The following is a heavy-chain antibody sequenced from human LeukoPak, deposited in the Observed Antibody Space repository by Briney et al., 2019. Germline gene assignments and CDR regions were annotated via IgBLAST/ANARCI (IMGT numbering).Heavy chain of an antibody. J-gene: IGHJ4*02. CDR1: GFTFSSYA. D-gene: IGHD5-18*01. CDR2: ISGSGGST. CDR3: ASRGYSYGSPALFDY. Sequence: GGSLRLSCAASGFTFSSYAMSWVRQAPGKGLEWVSAISGSGGSTYYADSVKGRFTISRDNSKNTLYLQMNSLRAEDTAVYYCASRGYSYGSPALFDYWGQGTLVTVSS. V-gene: IGHV3-23*01.